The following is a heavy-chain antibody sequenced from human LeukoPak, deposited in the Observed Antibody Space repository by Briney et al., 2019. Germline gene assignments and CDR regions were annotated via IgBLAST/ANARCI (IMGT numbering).Heavy chain of an antibody. D-gene: IGHD3-16*01. Sequence: PSETLSLTCAVSGGSISSSNWWSWVRQPPGKGLEWIGEIYHSGSTNYNPSLKSRVTISVDKSKNQFSLKLSSVTAADTAVYYCARSTLGGRELRLGELPHPYYFDYWGQGTLVTVSS. CDR3: ARSTLGGRELRLGELPHPYYFDY. CDR1: GGSISSSNW. CDR2: IYHSGST. J-gene: IGHJ4*02. V-gene: IGHV4-4*02.